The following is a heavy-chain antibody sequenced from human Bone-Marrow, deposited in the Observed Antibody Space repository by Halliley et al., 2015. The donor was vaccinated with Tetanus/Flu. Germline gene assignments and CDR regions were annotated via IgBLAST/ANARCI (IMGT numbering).Heavy chain of an antibody. Sequence: TLSLTCTVSGGSFSSGGYYWNWIRQHPGKGLEWIGHIYYSGSTYYNPSLKSRVTISVDTSKNQFSLKLSSVTAADTAVYYCARGHYYYGSGSYFDYWGQGILVTVSS. CDR1: GGSFSSGGYY. D-gene: IGHD3-10*01. CDR3: ARGHYYYGSGSYFDY. V-gene: IGHV4-31*03. J-gene: IGHJ4*02. CDR2: IYYSGST.